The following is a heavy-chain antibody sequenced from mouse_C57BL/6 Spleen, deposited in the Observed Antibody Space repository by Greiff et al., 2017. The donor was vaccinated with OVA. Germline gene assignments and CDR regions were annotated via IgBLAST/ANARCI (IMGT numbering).Heavy chain of an antibody. V-gene: IGHV5-4*01. J-gene: IGHJ2*01. CDR1: GFTFSSYA. CDR2: ISDGGSYT. CDR3: ARDSYYDYDGGTDY. Sequence: EVQGVESGGGLVKPGGSLKLSCAASGFTFSSYAMSWVRQTPEKRLEWVATISDGGSYTYYPDNVKGRFTISRDNAKNNLYLQMSHLKSEDTAMYYCARDSYYDYDGGTDYWGQGTTLTVSS. D-gene: IGHD2-4*01.